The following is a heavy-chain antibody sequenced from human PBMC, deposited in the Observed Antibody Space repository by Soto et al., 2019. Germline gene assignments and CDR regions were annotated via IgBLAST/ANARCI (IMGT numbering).Heavy chain of an antibody. V-gene: IGHV3-30-3*01. CDR3: GRCSSTSCHLGSDY. J-gene: IGHJ4*02. D-gene: IGHD2-2*01. Sequence: QVQLVESGGGVVQPGRSLRLSCAASGVTFSSYAMNWVRQAPGKGLEWVALISYDGNNKYYADSVKGRFTIARDSSKNTLYLQMNSLRAADTAVYYCGRCSSTSCHLGSDYWGQGTLVTVSS. CDR1: GVTFSSYA. CDR2: ISYDGNNK.